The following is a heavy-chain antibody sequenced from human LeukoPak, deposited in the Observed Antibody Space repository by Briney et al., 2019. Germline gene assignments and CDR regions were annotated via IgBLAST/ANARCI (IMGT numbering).Heavy chain of an antibody. CDR1: GFTFDDYA. CDR3: AKDKEGDKRGNWFDP. Sequence: SGGSLRLSCAASGFTFDDYAMHWVRQAPGKGLEWVSLISGDGGSTCYADSVKGRFTISRDNSKNSLYLQMNSLRTEDTALYYCAKDKEGDKRGNWFDPWGQGTLVTVSS. CDR2: ISGDGGST. J-gene: IGHJ5*02. V-gene: IGHV3-43*02. D-gene: IGHD2-21*02.